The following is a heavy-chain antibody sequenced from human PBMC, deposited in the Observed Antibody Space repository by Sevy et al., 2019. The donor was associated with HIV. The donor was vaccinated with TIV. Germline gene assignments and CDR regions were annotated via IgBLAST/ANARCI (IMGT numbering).Heavy chain of an antibody. D-gene: IGHD3-16*01. J-gene: IGHJ3*02. Sequence: GGSLRLSCAASGFTFSSYWMSWVRQAPGKGLEWVANIKQDGSEKYYVDSVKGRFTISRDNAKNSLYLQMNSLRAEDTGGYYCGRDRLLPWGGGAFDIWGQGTMVTVSS. CDR3: GRDRLLPWGGGAFDI. CDR2: IKQDGSEK. V-gene: IGHV3-7*01. CDR1: GFTFSSYW.